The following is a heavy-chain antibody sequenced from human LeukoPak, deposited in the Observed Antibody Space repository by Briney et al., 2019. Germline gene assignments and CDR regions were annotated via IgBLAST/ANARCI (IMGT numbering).Heavy chain of an antibody. CDR1: GFTFSSYS. Sequence: GGSLRLSCAASGFTFSSYSMNWVRQAPGKGLEWVSSISSSSSYIYYADSVKGRFIISRDNAKNSLSLQMNSLRAEDTAVYYCARPLMYYYGSETYFWFDPWGQGTLVTVSS. D-gene: IGHD3-10*01. CDR3: ARPLMYYYGSETYFWFDP. CDR2: ISSSSSYI. J-gene: IGHJ5*02. V-gene: IGHV3-21*01.